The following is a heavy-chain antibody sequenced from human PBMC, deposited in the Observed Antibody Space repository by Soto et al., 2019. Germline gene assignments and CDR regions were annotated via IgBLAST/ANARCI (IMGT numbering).Heavy chain of an antibody. CDR1: GFTFRSYA. V-gene: IGHV3-30-3*01. J-gene: IGHJ4*02. CDR3: VRSRIIVVRLIGLDY. CDR2: ISYDGSNK. Sequence: QVQLVESGGGVVQPGGSLRLSCGASGFTFRSYAMNWVRQTPGKGLEWVAVISYDGSNKHYADSVKGRFSISRDNSKNMLYLQMDSLSTEDTAVYYCVRSRIIVVRLIGLDYWGQGTLVTVSS. D-gene: IGHD2-21*01.